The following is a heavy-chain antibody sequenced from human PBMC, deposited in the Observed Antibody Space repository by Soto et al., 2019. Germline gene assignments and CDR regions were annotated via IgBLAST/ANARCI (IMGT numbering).Heavy chain of an antibody. Sequence: SETLSLPCTVSGGSISSGDYSWSWIRQPPGKGLEWIGYIYYSGSTYYNPSLKSRVTISVDTSKNQCSLKLSSVTAADTAVYDGARESACVDYWSQETLVT. CDR1: GGSISSGDYS. J-gene: IGHJ4*02. CDR3: ARESACVDY. V-gene: IGHV4-30-4*01. CDR2: IYYSGST.